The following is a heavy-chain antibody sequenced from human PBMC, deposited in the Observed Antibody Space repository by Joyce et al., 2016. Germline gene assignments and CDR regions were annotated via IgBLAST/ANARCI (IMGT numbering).Heavy chain of an antibody. CDR3: ARVPIPAALLGYFDA. Sequence: QEQLVQSGAEVKKPGSSVKVSCRASGAGFRNYAINWVRQAPGQGVEWMGGIIPIFRTTTYAQKFQGRVTITADDFTETAYMDLASLTSDDTAIYYCARVPIPAALLGYFDAWGQGALVTVSS. CDR1: GAGFRNYA. CDR2: IIPIFRTT. V-gene: IGHV1-69*01. J-gene: IGHJ5*02. D-gene: IGHD2-21*01.